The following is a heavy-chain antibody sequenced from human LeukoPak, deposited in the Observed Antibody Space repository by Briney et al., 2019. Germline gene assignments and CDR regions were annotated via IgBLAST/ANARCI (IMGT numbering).Heavy chain of an antibody. CDR3: ARTIIVGATPFDP. Sequence: SETLSLTCTVSGGSISSSSYYWGWIRQHPGKGLEWIGYSYYSGSTYYNPSLKSRVTISVDTSKNQFSLKLSSVTAADTAVYYCARTIIVGATPFDPWGQGTLVTVSS. J-gene: IGHJ5*02. V-gene: IGHV4-31*03. CDR1: GGSISSSSYY. CDR2: SYYSGST. D-gene: IGHD1-26*01.